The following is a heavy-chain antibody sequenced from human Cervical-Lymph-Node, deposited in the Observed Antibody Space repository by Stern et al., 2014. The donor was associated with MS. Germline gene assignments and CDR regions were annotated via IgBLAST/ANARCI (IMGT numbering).Heavy chain of an antibody. V-gene: IGHV3-21*01. D-gene: IGHD4-17*01. CDR2: ISSYI. CDR1: GFTFSTYS. J-gene: IGHJ4*02. Sequence: VQLVESGGGLVKPGGSLRLSCAASGFTFSTYSMGWVRQAPGKGLEWVASISSYIYNAESLKGRFTISRDNAKNSLYLQMNSLRAEDTAVYYCARDLSTVTTGFGYWGQGTLVTVSS. CDR3: ARDLSTVTTGFGY.